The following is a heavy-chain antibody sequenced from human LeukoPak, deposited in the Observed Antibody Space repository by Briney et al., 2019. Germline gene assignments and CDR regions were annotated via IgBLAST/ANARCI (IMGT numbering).Heavy chain of an antibody. Sequence: SVKVSCKASGGTFSRYAISWVRQAPGQGLEWLGGIIPIFCTANYPPKFQGRVTITTDESTSTAYMELSSLTSEDTAVYYCAVGYYDSSGYYYAIDYWGQGTLVTVSS. CDR3: AVGYYDSSGYYYAIDY. D-gene: IGHD3-22*01. J-gene: IGHJ4*02. CDR1: GGTFSRYA. CDR2: IIPIFCTA. V-gene: IGHV1-69*05.